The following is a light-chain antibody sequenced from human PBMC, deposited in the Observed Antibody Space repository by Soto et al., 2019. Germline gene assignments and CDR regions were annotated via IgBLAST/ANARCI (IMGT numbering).Light chain of an antibody. Sequence: DIQMTQSPSSLSASVGDRVTITCRASQSISTYLNWYQHKSGRAPKLLIHAASSLQSGVPSRFSGSGSGTDFTLTIRGLQPEDTANYYCQQTYSTLWTFGQGTNVEIK. V-gene: IGKV1-39*01. CDR1: QSISTY. J-gene: IGKJ1*01. CDR3: QQTYSTLWT. CDR2: AAS.